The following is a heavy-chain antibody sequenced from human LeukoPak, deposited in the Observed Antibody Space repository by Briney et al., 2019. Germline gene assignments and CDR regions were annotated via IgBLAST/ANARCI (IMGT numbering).Heavy chain of an antibody. J-gene: IGHJ4*02. CDR2: XYYTGAT. D-gene: IGHD5-18*01. V-gene: IGHV4-59*01. CDR3: ARAGYSYGTGYYFDY. Sequence: YXYYTGATYYNPSLKSRVTISLDTSKNQFSLKLSSVTAADAAVYYCARAGYSYGTGYYFDYWGQGALVTVSS.